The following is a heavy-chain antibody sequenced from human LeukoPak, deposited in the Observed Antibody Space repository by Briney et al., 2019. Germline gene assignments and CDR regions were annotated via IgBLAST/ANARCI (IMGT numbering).Heavy chain of an antibody. Sequence: GASVKVSCKASGYTFTGYYMHWVRQAPGQGLEWMGWINPNSGGTNYAQKFQGRVTMTRDTSISTAYMELSRLRSDDTAVYYCARSIYYGSGSYYHFDYWGQGTLVTVSS. V-gene: IGHV1-2*02. J-gene: IGHJ4*02. D-gene: IGHD3-10*01. CDR2: INPNSGGT. CDR3: ARSIYYGSGSYYHFDY. CDR1: GYTFTGYY.